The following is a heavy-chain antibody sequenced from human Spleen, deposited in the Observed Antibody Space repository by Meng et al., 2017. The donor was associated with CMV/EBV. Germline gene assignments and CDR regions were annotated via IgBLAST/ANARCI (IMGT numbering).Heavy chain of an antibody. J-gene: IGHJ4*02. D-gene: IGHD3-3*01. CDR3: ARGKGRSGPWDY. CDR2: INHSGST. V-gene: IGHV4-34*01. CDR1: GVSFSGYY. Sequence: QLQLHQGGAGLLTPSQTLSLSCAVYGVSFSGYYWSWIRQPPGKGLEWIGEINHSGSTNYNPSLKSRVTISVDTSKNQFSLKLSSVTAADTAVYYCARGKGRSGPWDYWGQGTLVTVSS.